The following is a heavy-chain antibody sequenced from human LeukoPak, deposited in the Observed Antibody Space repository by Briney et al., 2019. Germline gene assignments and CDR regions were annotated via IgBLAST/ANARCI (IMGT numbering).Heavy chain of an antibody. D-gene: IGHD6-19*01. CDR3: AQEFSASTQWLVRGFDY. CDR2: IRYDGSNT. CDR1: GFTFSTYG. J-gene: IGHJ4*02. Sequence: AGGSLRLSCAASGFTFSTYGMHWVRQAPGKGLECVAFIRYDGSNTYYADSVKGRFTISRDNSKNTLFLEMSSLKTEDTAVFYCAQEFSASTQWLVRGFDYWGQGTLITVSS. V-gene: IGHV3-30*02.